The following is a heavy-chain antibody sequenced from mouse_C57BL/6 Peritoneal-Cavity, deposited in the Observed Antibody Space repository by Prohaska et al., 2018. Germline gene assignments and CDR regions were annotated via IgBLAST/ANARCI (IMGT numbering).Heavy chain of an antibody. CDR2: IFPGSGST. V-gene: IGHV1-75*01. J-gene: IGHJ2*01. CDR1: GYTFTDSY. CDR3: ERALSYSEH. D-gene: IGHD6-5*01. Sequence: QVQLQQSGPELVKPGASVKISCKASGYTFTDSYINWVKQRPGQGLEWIGWIFPGSGSTYYNEKFKGKATLTVYKSSSTAYMVLSSLISEESVVYVCERALSYSEHWGQGTTLTVSS.